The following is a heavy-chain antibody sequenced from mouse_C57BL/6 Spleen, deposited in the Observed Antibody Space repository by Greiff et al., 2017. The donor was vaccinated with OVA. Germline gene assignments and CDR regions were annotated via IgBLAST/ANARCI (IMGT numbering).Heavy chain of an antibody. Sequence: VQLQQSGPELVKPGASVKMSCKASGYTFTDYNMHWVKQSHGQSLEWIGYINPNNGGTNYNQKFTGKATLTVNNASSTAYMELRSLTSEYATAYYWARGDYDGYWGQGTTLTVSS. D-gene: IGHD2-4*01. CDR2: INPNNGGT. J-gene: IGHJ2*01. CDR3: ARGDYDGY. CDR1: GYTFTDYN. V-gene: IGHV1-22*01.